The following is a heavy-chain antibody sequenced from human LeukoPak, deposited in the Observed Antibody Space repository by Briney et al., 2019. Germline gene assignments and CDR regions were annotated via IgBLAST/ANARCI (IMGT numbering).Heavy chain of an antibody. CDR2: IRYDGSNK. V-gene: IGHV3-30*02. Sequence: GGSLRLSCAASGFTLSSYGMHGVRQARGRGLEGVAVIRYDGSNKYYADSVKGGFTISRDNSKNTLYLQMTSLRAADTAMYYCAKAEEQPLVRLVHSWGPGTLVTVSS. CDR3: AKAEEQPLVRLVHS. D-gene: IGHD6-13*01. CDR1: GFTLSSYG. J-gene: IGHJ4*02.